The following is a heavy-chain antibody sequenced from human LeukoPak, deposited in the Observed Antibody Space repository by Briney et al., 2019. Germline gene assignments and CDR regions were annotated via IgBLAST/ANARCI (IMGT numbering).Heavy chain of an antibody. CDR2: IIPIFGTA. CDR1: GGTFSSYA. CDR3: ARVIGYDYVWGSYRYDGYYFDY. V-gene: IGHV1-69*06. J-gene: IGHJ4*02. D-gene: IGHD3-16*02. Sequence: ASVKVSCKASGGTFSSYAISWVRQAPGQGLEWMGGIIPIFGTANYAQKFQGRVTITADKSTSTAYMELSSLRSEDTAVYYCARVIGYDYVWGSYRYDGYYFDYWGQGTLVTVSS.